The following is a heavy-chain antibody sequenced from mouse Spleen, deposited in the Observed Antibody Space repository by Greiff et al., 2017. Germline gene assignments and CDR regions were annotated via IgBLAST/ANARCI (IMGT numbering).Heavy chain of an antibody. D-gene: IGHD1-1*02. V-gene: IGHV1-61*01. J-gene: IGHJ4*01. CDR2: IYPSDSET. Sequence: QVQLKQPGAELVRPGSSVKLSCKASGYTFTSYWMDWVKQRPGQGLEWIGNIYPSDSETHYNQKFKDKATLTVDKSSSTAYMQLSSLTSEDSAVYYCARSWSYAMDYWGQGTSVTVSS. CDR1: GYTFTSYW. CDR3: ARSWSYAMDY.